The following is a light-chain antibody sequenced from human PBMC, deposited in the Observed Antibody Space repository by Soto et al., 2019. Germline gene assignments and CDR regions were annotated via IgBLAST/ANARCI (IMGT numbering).Light chain of an antibody. CDR2: AAS. CDR1: QSICSL. Sequence: DIQMTQSPSTLSASVGDRVTITCRASQSICSLLAWYQQKPGRAPKLLIYAASSLESGVPSRFSGSGSGTEFTLTISSLQPDDFATYYCQQYDSYPWTFGQGTKVEIE. CDR3: QQYDSYPWT. V-gene: IGKV1-5*01. J-gene: IGKJ1*01.